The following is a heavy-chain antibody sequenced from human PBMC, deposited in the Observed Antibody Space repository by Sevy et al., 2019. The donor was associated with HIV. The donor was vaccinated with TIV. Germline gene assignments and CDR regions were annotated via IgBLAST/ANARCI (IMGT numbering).Heavy chain of an antibody. V-gene: IGHV4-34*01. CDR3: ARNDILTGYGMDV. CDR2: INHSGST. J-gene: IGHJ6*02. D-gene: IGHD3-9*01. CDR1: GGSFSGYY. Sequence: GSLRLSCAVYGGSFSGYYWSWIRQPPGKGLEWIGEINHSGSTNYNPSLKSRVTISVDTSKNQFSLKLSSVTAADTAVYYCARNDILTGYGMDVWGQGTTVTVSS.